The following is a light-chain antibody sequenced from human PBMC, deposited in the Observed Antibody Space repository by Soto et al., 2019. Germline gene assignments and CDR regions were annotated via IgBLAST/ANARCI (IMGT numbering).Light chain of an antibody. V-gene: IGKV1-39*01. Sequence: DIQMTQSPSSLSASVGDRVTITCRASQTITNYLNWYQQKPGKAPKLLIYAASTLLSGVPSRFTGGGSGTDFTLTIDSLQPEDLATYFCQQSYSSPWTFGQGTKVEI. CDR2: AAS. CDR1: QTITNY. CDR3: QQSYSSPWT. J-gene: IGKJ1*01.